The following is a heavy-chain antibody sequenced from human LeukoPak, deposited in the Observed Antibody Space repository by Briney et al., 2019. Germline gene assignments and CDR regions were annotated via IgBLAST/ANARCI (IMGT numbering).Heavy chain of an antibody. D-gene: IGHD3-10*01. V-gene: IGHV4-31*03. CDR3: ARHWGYFGSGSYPDY. CDR2: IYYSGSS. CDR1: GGSISSSSYY. J-gene: IGHJ4*02. Sequence: PSETLSLTCTVSGGSISSSSYYWGWIRQPPGKGLEWIGYIYYSGSSYYNPSLRSRVTISVDTSKNHFSLKLSSVTAADTAVYYCARHWGYFGSGSYPDYWGQGTLVTVSS.